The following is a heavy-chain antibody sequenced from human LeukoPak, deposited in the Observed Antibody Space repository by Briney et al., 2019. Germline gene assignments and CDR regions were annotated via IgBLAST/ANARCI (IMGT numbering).Heavy chain of an antibody. D-gene: IGHD5-18*01. CDR2: INHSGST. Sequence: SETLSLTCAVYGGSFSGYYWSWIRQPPGKGLEWIGEINHSGSTNYNPSLKSRVTISVDTSKNQFSLKLSPVTAADTAVYYCARAGYSYGYPPKEAYNWFDPWGQGTLVTVSS. V-gene: IGHV4-34*01. CDR3: ARAGYSYGYPPKEAYNWFDP. J-gene: IGHJ5*02. CDR1: GGSFSGYY.